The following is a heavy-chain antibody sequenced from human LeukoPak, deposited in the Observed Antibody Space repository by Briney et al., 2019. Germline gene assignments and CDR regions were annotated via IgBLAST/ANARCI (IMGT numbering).Heavy chain of an antibody. CDR1: GGSISSSSYS. D-gene: IGHD3-3*01. Sequence: SETLSLTCTVSGGSISSSSYSWGWIRQPPGKGLEWIGSIYYSGSTYYNPSLKSRVTRSVDTSKNQFSLKLSSVTAADTAVYYCAREDGYDFWSGYYSSYYYYMDVWGKGTTVTVSS. V-gene: IGHV4-39*02. CDR3: AREDGYDFWSGYYSSYYYYMDV. J-gene: IGHJ6*03. CDR2: IYYSGST.